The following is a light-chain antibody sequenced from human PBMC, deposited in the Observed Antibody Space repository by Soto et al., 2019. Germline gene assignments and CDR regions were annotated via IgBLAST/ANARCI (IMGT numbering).Light chain of an antibody. CDR1: QSVSSSY. CDR2: GAS. Sequence: EIVLTQSPGTLSLSPGERVTLSCRASQSVSSSYLAWYQQIPGHAPRLLLYGASRRTTGVPDKFSGSGSGPAFTLTISRLEPEDFAAYYCQQHGNYPGTFGEGTKVEIK. V-gene: IGKV3-20*01. CDR3: QQHGNYPGT. J-gene: IGKJ1*01.